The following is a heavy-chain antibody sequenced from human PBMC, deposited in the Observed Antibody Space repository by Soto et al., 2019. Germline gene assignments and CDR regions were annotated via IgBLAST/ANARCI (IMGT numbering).Heavy chain of an antibody. CDR3: ARREDSSRWYEWYYYYGMDV. D-gene: IGHD6-13*01. V-gene: IGHV1-18*04. CDR2: ISAYNGNT. J-gene: IGHJ6*02. Sequence: ASVKVSCKASGYTFTSYGISWVRQAPGQGLEWMGWISAYNGNTNYAQKLQGRVTMTTDTSTSTAYMELRSLRSDDTAVYYCARREDSSRWYEWYYYYGMDVWGQGTTVTVSS. CDR1: GYTFTSYG.